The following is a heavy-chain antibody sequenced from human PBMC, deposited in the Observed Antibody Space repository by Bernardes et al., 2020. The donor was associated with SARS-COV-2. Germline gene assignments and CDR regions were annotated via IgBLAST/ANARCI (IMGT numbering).Heavy chain of an antibody. D-gene: IGHD3-16*01. CDR3: ARVFREVMAQFDY. V-gene: IGHV4-30-4*01. CDR1: GGSVSSGDYY. CDR2: IYYSGSS. J-gene: IGHJ4*02. Sequence: SETLSLTCTVSGGSVSSGDYYWSWIRQPPGKGLEWIGYIYYSGSSYYNPSLKSRLTISVDTSKNQFSLKLSSVTAADTAIYYCARVFREVMAQFDYWGQGALVTVSS.